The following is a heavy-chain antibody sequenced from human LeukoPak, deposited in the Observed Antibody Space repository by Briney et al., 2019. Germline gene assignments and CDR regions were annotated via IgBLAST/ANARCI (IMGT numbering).Heavy chain of an antibody. D-gene: IGHD3-10*01. J-gene: IGHJ6*03. V-gene: IGHV5-51*01. CDR3: ASSIIRGGYYYYMDV. CDR1: GYSFTTYW. Sequence: GESLKISCKGSGYSFTTYWIGWVRQMPGKGLEWMGIIYPGDSDTRYSPSFQGQVTISADKSISTAYLQWSSLKASDTAVYYCASSIIRGGYYYYMDVWGKGTTVTVSS. CDR2: IYPGDSDT.